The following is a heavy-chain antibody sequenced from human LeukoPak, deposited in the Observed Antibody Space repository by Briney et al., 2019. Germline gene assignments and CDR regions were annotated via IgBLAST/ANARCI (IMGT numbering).Heavy chain of an antibody. CDR3: ARVDTSGYRAYDI. CDR1: GGSMSPYY. J-gene: IGHJ3*02. Sequence: PSETLSLTCTVSGGSMSPYYWSWIRQPPGKGLEWIGNIYYTGNTYYNPSLKSRVTILVDTSKNQFSLRLTSVTAADTAVYYCARVDTSGYRAYDIWGQGTTVTVSS. V-gene: IGHV4-59*01. D-gene: IGHD3-22*01. CDR2: IYYTGNT.